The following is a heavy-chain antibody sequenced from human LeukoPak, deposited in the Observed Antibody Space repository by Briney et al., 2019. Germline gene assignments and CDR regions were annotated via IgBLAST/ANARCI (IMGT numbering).Heavy chain of an antibody. V-gene: IGHV4-34*01. CDR1: GGSFSGYY. CDR2: INHSGST. Sequence: SETLSLTCAVYGGSFSGYYWSWIRQPPGKGLEWIGEINHSGSTNYNPSLKSRVTISVDTSENQFSLKLSSVTAADTAVYYCARDPSGLRFLEWLPRYYMDVWGTGTTVTVSS. D-gene: IGHD3-3*01. CDR3: ARDPSGLRFLEWLPRYYMDV. J-gene: IGHJ6*03.